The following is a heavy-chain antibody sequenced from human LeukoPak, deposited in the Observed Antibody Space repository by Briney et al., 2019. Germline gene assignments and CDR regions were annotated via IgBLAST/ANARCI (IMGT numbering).Heavy chain of an antibody. V-gene: IGHV2-5*01. Sequence: SGPTLVKPTQTLTLTCTFSGFSLTTSGVGVAWIRQPPGKALEWLALIDWYDDEYYSPSLQSRLSITKDTSMNQVVLTLANVDPVDTATYFCAYAKGSLQSYFDFWGQGTLVTVSS. CDR3: AYAKGSLQSYFDF. J-gene: IGHJ4*02. CDR1: GFSLTTSGVG. CDR2: IDWYDDE. D-gene: IGHD4-11*01.